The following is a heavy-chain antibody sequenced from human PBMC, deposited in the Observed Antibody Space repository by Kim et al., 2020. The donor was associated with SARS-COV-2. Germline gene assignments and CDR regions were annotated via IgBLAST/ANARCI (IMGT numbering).Heavy chain of an antibody. CDR2: IYNDDRT. Sequence: GVSLRLSCAASGFTVSNKYMSWVRQTPGKGLEWVSVIYNDDRTYYADSVKGRFTISRDISKNTLFLQMNNLKAEDTAIYYCARKGAAAGYWYFDLWGRGTLVTVSS. CDR3: ARKGAAAGYWYFDL. V-gene: IGHV3-53*05. J-gene: IGHJ2*01. CDR1: GFTVSNKY. D-gene: IGHD6-13*01.